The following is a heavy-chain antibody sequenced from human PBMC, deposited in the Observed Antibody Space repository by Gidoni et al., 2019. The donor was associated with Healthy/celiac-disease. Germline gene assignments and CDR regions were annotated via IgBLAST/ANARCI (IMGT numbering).Heavy chain of an antibody. Sequence: QVQLQQWGAGLLKPSETLSLTCAVYGGSFSGYYWSWIRQPPGKGLEWIGEINHSGSTNYNPSLKSRVTISVDTSKNQFSLKPSSVTAADTAVYYCARERVAAAGRYYYYYGMDVWGQGTTVTVSS. CDR3: ARERVAAAGRYYYYYGMDV. CDR2: INHSGST. D-gene: IGHD6-13*01. V-gene: IGHV4-34*01. CDR1: GGSFSGYY. J-gene: IGHJ6*02.